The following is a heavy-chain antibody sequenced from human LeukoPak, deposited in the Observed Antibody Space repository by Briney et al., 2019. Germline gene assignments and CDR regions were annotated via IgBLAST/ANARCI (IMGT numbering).Heavy chain of an antibody. V-gene: IGHV4-31*03. CDR3: ASREGVRVGYFDY. CDR2: IYYSGST. Sequence: SETLSLTCTVSGGSISSGVYYWSWIRQHPGKGLEWIGYIYYSGSTYYNPSLKSRVTISVDTSKNQFSLKPSSVTAADTAVYYCASREGVRVGYFDYWGQGTLVTVSS. D-gene: IGHD3-10*01. J-gene: IGHJ4*02. CDR1: GGSISSGVYY.